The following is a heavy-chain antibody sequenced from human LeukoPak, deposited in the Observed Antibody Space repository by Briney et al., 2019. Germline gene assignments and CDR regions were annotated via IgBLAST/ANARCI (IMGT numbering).Heavy chain of an antibody. CDR2: ISSSSESI. V-gene: IGHV3-9*01. J-gene: IGHJ4*02. CDR3: AKGNPDWSIGY. Sequence: GRSLRLSCVASSVHIFDDYGMHWVRQAPGKGLEWVAGISSSSESIGYAASVKGRFTISRDNAQNSVYLQMNSLRVEDTALYYCAKGNPDWSIGYWGQGTLVTVSA. D-gene: IGHD3-9*01. CDR1: VHIFDDYG.